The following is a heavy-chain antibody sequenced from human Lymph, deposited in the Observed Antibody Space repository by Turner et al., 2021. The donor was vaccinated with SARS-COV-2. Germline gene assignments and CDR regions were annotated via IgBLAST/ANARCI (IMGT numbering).Heavy chain of an antibody. Sequence: QVQLQESGSRLVKPLETLSLPCTVSGGSMNSNYWSWIRQPPGKRLEWIGYIYYRGSTNYNPSLKSRVTISVDTSKTQFSLKLTSVPAADTAIYYCARETVNNWVDPWGQGILVTVSS. J-gene: IGHJ5*02. CDR1: GGSMNSNY. V-gene: IGHV4-59*01. D-gene: IGHD2-21*02. CDR3: ARETVNNWVDP. CDR2: IYYRGST.